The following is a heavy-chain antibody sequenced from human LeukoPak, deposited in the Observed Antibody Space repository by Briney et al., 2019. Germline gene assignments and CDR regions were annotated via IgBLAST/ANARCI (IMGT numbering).Heavy chain of an antibody. J-gene: IGHJ4*02. Sequence: VASVKVSCKASGGTFSSYAISWVRQAPGRGLEWMGGIIPIFGTANYAQKFQGRVTITTDESTSTAYMELSSLRSEDTAVYYRARAIGGSYYYFDYWGQGTLVTVSS. CDR2: IIPIFGTA. V-gene: IGHV1-69*05. CDR3: ARAIGGSYYYFDY. D-gene: IGHD1-26*01. CDR1: GGTFSSYA.